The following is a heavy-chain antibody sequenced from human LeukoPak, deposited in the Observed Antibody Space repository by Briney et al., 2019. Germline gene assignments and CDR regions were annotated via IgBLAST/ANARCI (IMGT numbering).Heavy chain of an antibody. D-gene: IGHD6-19*01. V-gene: IGHV1-69*13. J-gene: IGHJ6*03. CDR3: ARGAYSSGPHNNYYYYMDV. CDR1: GGTFSSYA. Sequence: SVKASCKASGGTFSSYAISWVRQAPGQGLEWMGGIIPIFGTANYAQKFQGRVTITADESTSTAYMELSSLRSEDTAVYYCARGAYSSGPHNNYYYYMDVWGKGTTVTVSS. CDR2: IIPIFGTA.